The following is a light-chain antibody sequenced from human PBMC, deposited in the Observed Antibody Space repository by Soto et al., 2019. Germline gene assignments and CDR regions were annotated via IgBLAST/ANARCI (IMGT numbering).Light chain of an antibody. CDR3: AAWDDSLSGWV. CDR1: SSNIGSNY. J-gene: IGLJ3*02. V-gene: IGLV1-47*01. Sequence: QPVLTQPPSASGTPGQRVTISCSGSSSNIGSNYVYWYQQLPGTAPKLLIYRNIQRPSGVPDRFSGSKSDTSASLAISGLRSEDEADYYCAAWDDSLSGWVFGGGTKLTVL. CDR2: RNI.